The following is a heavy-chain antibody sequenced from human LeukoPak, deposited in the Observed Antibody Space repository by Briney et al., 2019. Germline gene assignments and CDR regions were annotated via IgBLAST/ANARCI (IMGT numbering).Heavy chain of an antibody. Sequence: PSETLSLTCAVYGGSFSGYYWSWIRQPPGKGLEWIEEINHSGSTNYNPSLKSRVTISVDTSKNQFSLKLSSVTAADTAVYYCARGKVLVVLPAAMAPTRNWFDPWGQGTLVTLSS. V-gene: IGHV4-34*01. CDR1: GGSFSGYY. CDR3: ARGKVLVVLPAAMAPTRNWFDP. J-gene: IGHJ5*02. D-gene: IGHD2-2*01. CDR2: INHSGST.